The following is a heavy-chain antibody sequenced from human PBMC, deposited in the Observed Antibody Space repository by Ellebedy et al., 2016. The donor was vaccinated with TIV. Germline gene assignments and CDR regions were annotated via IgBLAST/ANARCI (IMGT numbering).Heavy chain of an antibody. V-gene: IGHV4-61*05. CDR1: GGSISSSSYY. CDR2: VYYSGSP. CDR3: ARGFLSKWLDP. J-gene: IGHJ5*02. Sequence: MPSETLSLTCTVSGGSISSSSYYWGWIRQPPGKGLEWIGNVYYSGSPNYNPSLKSRVTISLDTSKKQFSLKLDSVTAADTAVYYCARGFLSKWLDPWGRGILVTVAS.